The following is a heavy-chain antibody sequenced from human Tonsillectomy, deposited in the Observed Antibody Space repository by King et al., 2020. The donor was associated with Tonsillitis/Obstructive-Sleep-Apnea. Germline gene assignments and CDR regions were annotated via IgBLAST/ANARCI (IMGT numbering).Heavy chain of an antibody. V-gene: IGHV3-13*04. CDR3: ARGPYCNSTSCPEDDAFDI. Sequence: VQLVESGGGLVQPGGSLRLSCAASGFTFSSYDMHWVRQATGKGLEWVSTIGTVGDTFYPGSVKGRFTISRDNAKNSLYLQMNSLRAGDTAVYYCARGPYCNSTSCPEDDAFDIWGQGTMVTVSS. CDR2: IGTVGDT. CDR1: GFTFSSYD. D-gene: IGHD2-2*01. J-gene: IGHJ3*02.